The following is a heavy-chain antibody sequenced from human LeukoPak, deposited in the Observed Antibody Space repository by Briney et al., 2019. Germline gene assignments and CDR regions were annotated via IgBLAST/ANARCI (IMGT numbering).Heavy chain of an antibody. Sequence: PGGSLRLSCAASGFTFSSYAMSWGRQAPGKGLEWVSGFSGSGGSTYYADSLKGRFTISRDNSKSTLYLQMNSLRAEDTAVYYCARAGNIRFDYWGQGTLVTVSS. V-gene: IGHV3-23*01. CDR3: ARAGNIRFDY. J-gene: IGHJ4*02. CDR2: FSGSGGST. D-gene: IGHD2/OR15-2a*01. CDR1: GFTFSSYA.